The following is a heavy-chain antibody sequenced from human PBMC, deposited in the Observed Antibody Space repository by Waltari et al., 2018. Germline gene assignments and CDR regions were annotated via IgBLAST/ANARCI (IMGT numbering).Heavy chain of an antibody. CDR1: GNTFTCHP. CDR2: MGAKSGDS. CDR3: ARFGAEN. Sequence: QVQLVQSGAEVKKPGASVRVSCTISGNTFTCHPMHWVDQGPGQGLEWMGRMGAKSGDSTCSQKFQGRLTLTRDTAISTAYMELNNLTPDDTAVYYCARFGAENWGQGTLVTVSS. D-gene: IGHD3-16*01. J-gene: IGHJ4*02. V-gene: IGHV1-2*06.